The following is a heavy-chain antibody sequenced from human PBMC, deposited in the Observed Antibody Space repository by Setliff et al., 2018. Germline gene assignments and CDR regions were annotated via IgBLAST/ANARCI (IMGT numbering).Heavy chain of an antibody. CDR2: VFYSGNT. CDR1: GGSISSESYY. J-gene: IGHJ4*02. CDR3: ARHAIAMSTIISYFDC. V-gene: IGHV4-39*01. D-gene: IGHD3-10*01. Sequence: SETLSLTCTVSGGSISSESYYWGWVRQPPGKGLEWIGSVFYSGNTYYNPSLKSRVTISVDTSKNQFSLKLSSVTAADTAVYYCARHAIAMSTIISYFDCWGQGTLVTVSS.